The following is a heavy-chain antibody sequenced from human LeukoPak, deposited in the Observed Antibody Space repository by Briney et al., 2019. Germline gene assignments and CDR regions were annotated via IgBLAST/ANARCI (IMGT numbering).Heavy chain of an antibody. CDR2: INWNGGST. V-gene: IGHV3-20*04. Sequence: GGSLRLSCAASGFTFDDYGMSWVRQAPGKGLEWVSGINWNGGSTGYADPVKGRFTISRDNAKNSLYLQMNSLRAEDTALYYCARDCGRSSSCYDAFDIWGQGTMVTVSS. CDR3: ARDCGRSSSCYDAFDI. D-gene: IGHD6-13*01. J-gene: IGHJ3*02. CDR1: GFTFDDYG.